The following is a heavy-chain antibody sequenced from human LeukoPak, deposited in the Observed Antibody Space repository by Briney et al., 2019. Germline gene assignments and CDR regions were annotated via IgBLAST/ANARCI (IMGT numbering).Heavy chain of an antibody. J-gene: IGHJ4*02. CDR1: GFTFSSYW. CDR2: INTDGSST. V-gene: IGHV3-74*01. Sequence: GGSLRLSCGASGFTFSSYWMHWVRHAPGKGRVWVSRINTDGSSTNYADSVKGRFTISRDNAKNTLHLQMNSLRAEDTAVYYCARSHTGTYLFDYWGQGTLVTVSS. CDR3: ARSHTGTYLFDY. D-gene: IGHD1-26*01.